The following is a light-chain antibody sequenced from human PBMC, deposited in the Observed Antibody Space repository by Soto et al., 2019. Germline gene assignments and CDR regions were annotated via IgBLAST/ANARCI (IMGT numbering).Light chain of an antibody. CDR1: QSITIW. V-gene: IGKV1-5*01. J-gene: IGKJ5*01. CDR2: DAS. CDR3: QQFHSFPIT. Sequence: DIQMTQSPSTLSASAGDRVTITCRASQSITIWLAWYQQKPGKAPKLLIYDASTLENGVTSRFSGSGSGTEFTLTISSLQPDDFATYYCQQFHSFPITFGQGTRLDIK.